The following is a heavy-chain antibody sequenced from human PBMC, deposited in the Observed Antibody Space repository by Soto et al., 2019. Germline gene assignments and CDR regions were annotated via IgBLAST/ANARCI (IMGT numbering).Heavy chain of an antibody. CDR3: AREGVRVMDV. V-gene: IGHV1-8*01. CDR2: MNPNSGNT. Sequence: ASVTVSCPAAGSTFPSYDINWVRQATGQGLEWMGWMNPNSGNTGYAQKFQGRVTMTRNTSISTAYMELSSLRSEDTAVYYCAREGVRVMDVWVQGTTVTVSS. J-gene: IGHJ6*02. CDR1: GSTFPSYD. D-gene: IGHD3-16*01.